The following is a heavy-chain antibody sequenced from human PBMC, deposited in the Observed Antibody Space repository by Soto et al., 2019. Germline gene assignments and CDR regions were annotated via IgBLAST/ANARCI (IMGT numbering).Heavy chain of an antibody. CDR1: GGSISSSSYY. J-gene: IGHJ4*02. CDR2: IYYSGST. Sequence: SETLSLTCTVSGGSISSSSYYWGWIRQPPGKGLEWIGSIYYSGSTYYNPSLKSRVTISVDTSKNQFSLKLSSVTAADTAVYYCARLLHLGYYGSGSYYDYWGQGTLVTVSS. D-gene: IGHD3-10*01. CDR3: ARLLHLGYYGSGSYYDY. V-gene: IGHV4-39*01.